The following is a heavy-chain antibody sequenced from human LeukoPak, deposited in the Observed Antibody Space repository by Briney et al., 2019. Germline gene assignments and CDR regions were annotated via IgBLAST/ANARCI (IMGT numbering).Heavy chain of an antibody. J-gene: IGHJ6*02. Sequence: GGSLRLSCAASGFTFSSCSMNWVRQAPGKGLEWVSSISSSSSYMYYTDSVKGRFTISRDNARNSLYLQMNGLTAEDTAVYYCAREPSGRYYYSCGLDVWGQGTTVTVSS. D-gene: IGHD5-12*01. V-gene: IGHV3-21*01. CDR1: GFTFSSCS. CDR2: ISSSSSYM. CDR3: AREPSGRYYYSCGLDV.